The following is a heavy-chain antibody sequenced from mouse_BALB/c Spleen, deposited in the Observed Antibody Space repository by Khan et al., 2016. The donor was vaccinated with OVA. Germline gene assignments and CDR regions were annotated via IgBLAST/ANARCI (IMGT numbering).Heavy chain of an antibody. CDR2: IWGGGSK. Sequence: QVQLKQSGPGLVAPSQSLSITCTVSGFSLADYAVSWIRQPPGKGLEWLGVIWGGGSKYYNSALKSRLSISKDNSKSQVFLKMNGLQTDDTAMYYCAKDPPYYAMDYWGRGTSVTVAS. CDR1: GFSLADYA. J-gene: IGHJ4*01. V-gene: IGHV2-6-5*01. CDR3: AKDPPYYAMDY.